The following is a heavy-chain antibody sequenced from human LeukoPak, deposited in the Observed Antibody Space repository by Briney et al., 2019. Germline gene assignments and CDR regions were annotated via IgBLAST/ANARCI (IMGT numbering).Heavy chain of an antibody. Sequence: SETLSLTCTVSGASMSNHYWSWIRQSPGKGLEWIGYVYDSETTKYNPSLNGRVTMSVDTSTNQFSLKLTSVTPADTALYYCATRPGGSPWCGVFDFWSRGTLVTVSS. CDR3: ATRPGGSPWCGVFDF. J-gene: IGHJ4*02. V-gene: IGHV4-59*11. CDR1: GASMSNHY. CDR2: VYDSETT. D-gene: IGHD3-10*01.